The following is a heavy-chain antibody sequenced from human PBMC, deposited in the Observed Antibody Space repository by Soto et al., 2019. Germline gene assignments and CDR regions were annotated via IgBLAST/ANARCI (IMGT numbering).Heavy chain of an antibody. CDR1: GFTFDSYS. CDR2: ISVTSTYI. V-gene: IGHV3-21*01. D-gene: IGHD2-15*01. CDR3: VRGGPIVVVSNWYFDL. Sequence: EVQLVESGGGLVKPGVSLRLSCAASGFTFDSYSMNWVRQAPGKGLEWVSYISVTSTYIYYADSVKGRFTISRDNAKNSLYLQMNSLRAEDTAMYYCVRGGPIVVVSNWYFDLWGRGALVTVSS. J-gene: IGHJ2*01.